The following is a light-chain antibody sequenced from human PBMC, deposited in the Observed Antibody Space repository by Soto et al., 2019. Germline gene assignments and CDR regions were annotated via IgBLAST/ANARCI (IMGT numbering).Light chain of an antibody. Sequence: DIQMTQSPSSLSASVGDRVTITCRASQSISSYLNWYQQKPGKAPKLLIYAASSLQSGVPSRFSGSGSGTDFTFTISSLQPEDVATYYCQQYDSLPFTFGGGTKV. V-gene: IGKV1-39*01. CDR3: QQYDSLPFT. CDR1: QSISSY. CDR2: AAS. J-gene: IGKJ4*01.